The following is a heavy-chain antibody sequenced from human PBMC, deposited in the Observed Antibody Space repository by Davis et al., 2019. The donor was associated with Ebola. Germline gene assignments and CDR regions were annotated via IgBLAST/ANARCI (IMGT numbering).Heavy chain of an antibody. D-gene: IGHD6-19*01. CDR1: GYTFTSYT. V-gene: IGHV1-18*01. Sequence: ASVKVSCKASGYTFTSYTISWVRQAPGQGLEWMGWISAYNGNTNYAQKLQGRVTMTTDTSTSTAYMELRSLRSDDTAVYYCARGHHIAVAGAPGYWGQGTLVTVSS. CDR3: ARGHHIAVAGAPGY. CDR2: ISAYNGNT. J-gene: IGHJ4*02.